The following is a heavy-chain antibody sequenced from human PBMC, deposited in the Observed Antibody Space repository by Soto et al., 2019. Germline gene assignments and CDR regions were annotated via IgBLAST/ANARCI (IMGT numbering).Heavy chain of an antibody. V-gene: IGHV1-69*06. J-gene: IGHJ3*02. CDR1: GGSFSTYS. Sequence: QVQLVQSGAEVKKPGSSVKVSCKASGGSFSTYSISWVRQAPGQGLEWMGGIIPIFGTSNYAQKFQGRVTITADKSTNPAYMELSSLRSEDTAVYYCAITYGDYVVGAFDIWGQGTMVTVSS. D-gene: IGHD4-17*01. CDR2: IIPIFGTS. CDR3: AITYGDYVVGAFDI.